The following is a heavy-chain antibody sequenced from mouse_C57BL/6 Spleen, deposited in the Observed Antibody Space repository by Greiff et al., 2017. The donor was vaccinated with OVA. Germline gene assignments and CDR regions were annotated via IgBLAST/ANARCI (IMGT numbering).Heavy chain of an antibody. D-gene: IGHD4-1*01. CDR3: ASPLTGPFAY. CDR1: GFTFSSYG. V-gene: IGHV5-6*01. J-gene: IGHJ3*01. Sequence: EVQLQQSGGDLVKPGGSLKLSCAASGFTFSSYGMSWVRQTPDKRLEWVATISSGGSYTYYPDSVKGRFTISRDNAKNTLYLQMSSLKSEDTAMYYCASPLTGPFAYWGQGTLVTVSA. CDR2: ISSGGSYT.